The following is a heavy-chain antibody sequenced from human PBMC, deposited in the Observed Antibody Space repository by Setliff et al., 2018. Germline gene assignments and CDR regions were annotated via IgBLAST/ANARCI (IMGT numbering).Heavy chain of an antibody. V-gene: IGHV4-4*07. Sequence: SETLSLTCTVSCGSISSYYWSWIRRPAGKGLEWIGEVNNGGTANYNPSFTSRVIMSVDTSKDHIFLKLSSVTAADMAVYYCARQWGGAEDSWGQGTLVTVSS. CDR1: CGSISSYY. D-gene: IGHD3-16*01. CDR3: ARQWGGAEDS. CDR2: VNNGGTA. J-gene: IGHJ4*02.